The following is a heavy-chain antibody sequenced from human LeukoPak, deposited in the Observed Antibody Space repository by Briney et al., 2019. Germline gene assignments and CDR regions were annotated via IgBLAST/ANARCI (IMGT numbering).Heavy chain of an antibody. J-gene: IGHJ4*02. Sequence: GGSLRLSCAASGFTFSSYAMHWVRQAPGKGLEWVAVISYDGSNKYYADSVKGRFTISRDNSKNTLYLQMNSLRAEDTAVYYCAKAPTVVVPAAKPGPSDYWGQGTLVTVSS. CDR2: ISYDGSNK. CDR1: GFTFSSYA. V-gene: IGHV3-30-3*01. D-gene: IGHD2-2*01. CDR3: AKAPTVVVPAAKPGPSDY.